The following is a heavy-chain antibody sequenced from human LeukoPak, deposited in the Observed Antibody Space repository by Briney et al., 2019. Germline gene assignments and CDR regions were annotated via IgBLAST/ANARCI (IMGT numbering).Heavy chain of an antibody. D-gene: IGHD2-21*02. CDR1: GFTLSDYY. V-gene: IGHV3-23*01. J-gene: IGHJ4*02. CDR3: AKRNCGGDCFFDY. CDR2: ISENGGGT. Sequence: GGSLRLSCAASGFTLSDYYMAWVRQAPGKGLEWVSGISENGGGTYYADSIKGRFTISRDNSKNTLYLQMNSLRAEDTAVYYCAKRNCGGDCFFDYWGQGTLVTVSS.